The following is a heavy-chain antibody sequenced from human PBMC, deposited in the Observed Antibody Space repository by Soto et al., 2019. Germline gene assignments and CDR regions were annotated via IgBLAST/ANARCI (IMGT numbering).Heavy chain of an antibody. V-gene: IGHV1-69*13. CDR1: GYTFRRNC. J-gene: IGHJ6*02. CDR3: ARLGMYYDCWSGPSYYYYGMDV. Sequence: SVKVSCKASGYTFRRNCITWVRQAPGQGLEWMGGIIPIFGTANYAQKFQGRVTITADESTSTAYVELSSLRSEDTAVYYCARLGMYYDCWSGPSYYYYGMDVWGQGTTVTVSS. CDR2: IIPIFGTA. D-gene: IGHD3-3*01.